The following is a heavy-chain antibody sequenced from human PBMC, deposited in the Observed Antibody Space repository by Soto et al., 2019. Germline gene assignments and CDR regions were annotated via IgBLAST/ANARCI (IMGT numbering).Heavy chain of an antibody. D-gene: IGHD6-6*01. CDR2: IWYDGSNK. CDR1: GFPFSSYG. V-gene: IGHV3-33*03. CDR3: ASSVN. J-gene: IGHJ4*02. Sequence: PGGSLTLSCAPSGFPFSSYGMHWVRQAPGKGLDWVVVIWYDGSNKDYAESVKGRFTISRDNSKNMLYLQMNSLRADDTAVYYFASSVNCGQGTLVTVYS.